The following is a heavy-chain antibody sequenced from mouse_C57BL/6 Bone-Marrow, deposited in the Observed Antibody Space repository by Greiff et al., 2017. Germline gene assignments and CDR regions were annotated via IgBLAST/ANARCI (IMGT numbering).Heavy chain of an antibody. CDR1: GYTFTSYT. D-gene: IGHD4-1*01. V-gene: IGHV1-4*01. CDR2: INPSSGYT. CDR3: ASRRPNWGGFAY. J-gene: IGHJ3*01. Sequence: VQLQQSGAELARPGASVKMSCKASGYTFTSYTMHWVKQRPGQGLEWIGYINPSSGYTKYNQTFKDKATLTAAKSSSTAYMQLSSLTSEDSAVYYGASRRPNWGGFAYWYQGTLVTVSA.